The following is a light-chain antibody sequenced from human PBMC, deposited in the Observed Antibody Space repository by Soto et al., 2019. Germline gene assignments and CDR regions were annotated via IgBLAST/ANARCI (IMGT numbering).Light chain of an antibody. Sequence: DIQMTQSPSTLSASVGDRVTITCRASQSISSWLAWYQQKPGKAPKLLTYDASSLESGVPSRFSGSGSGTEFTLTISSLQPDDFATYYCQQYNSYLWTFGQGTKVDI. CDR2: DAS. V-gene: IGKV1-5*01. J-gene: IGKJ1*01. CDR3: QQYNSYLWT. CDR1: QSISSW.